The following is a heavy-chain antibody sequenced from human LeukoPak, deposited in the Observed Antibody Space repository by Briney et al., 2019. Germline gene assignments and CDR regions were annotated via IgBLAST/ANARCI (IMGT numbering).Heavy chain of an antibody. V-gene: IGHV3-23*01. CDR3: AQWSRYFDY. Sequence: PGTSLRLSCVASGFTFNNYAMTWVRQAPGKGLEWVSAISGSGYSTYYADSVKGRFTISRDNSKNTLYLQMNSLRAEDTALYFCAQWSRYFDYWGQGTLVTVSS. CDR2: ISGSGYST. CDR1: GFTFNNYA. D-gene: IGHD1-26*01. J-gene: IGHJ4*02.